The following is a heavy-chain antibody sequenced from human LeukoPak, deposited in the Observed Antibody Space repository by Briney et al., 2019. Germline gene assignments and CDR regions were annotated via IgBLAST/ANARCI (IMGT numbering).Heavy chain of an antibody. CDR3: AKRGVVIRVILVGFHKEANYFDS. Sequence: GGSLRLSCAVSGITLSNYGMSWVRQAPGKGLEWVAGISGSGGSTNYADSVKGRFTISRVNLKNTLYLQMNSLRAEDTAVYFCAKRGVVIRVILVGFHKEANYFDSWGQGALVTVSS. J-gene: IGHJ4*02. V-gene: IGHV3-23*01. CDR1: GITLSNYG. CDR2: ISGSGGST. D-gene: IGHD3-22*01.